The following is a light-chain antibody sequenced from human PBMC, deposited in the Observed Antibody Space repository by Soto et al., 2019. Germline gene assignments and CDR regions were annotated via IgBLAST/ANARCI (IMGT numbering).Light chain of an antibody. CDR2: GAS. Sequence: EIVLTQSPGTLSLSPGERATLSCRASQTVISSYLAWYQQKPGQAPRLLIFGASSSAAGIADRFSGSGSGTDFNLTISGLETEEAAHTDWLQYGGSPRTFGQGTKLEIK. CDR1: QTVISSY. J-gene: IGKJ2*01. CDR3: LQYGGSPRT. V-gene: IGKV3-20*01.